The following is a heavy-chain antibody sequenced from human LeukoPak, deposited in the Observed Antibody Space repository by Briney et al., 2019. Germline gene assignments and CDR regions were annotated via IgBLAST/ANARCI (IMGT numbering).Heavy chain of an antibody. J-gene: IGHJ6*03. CDR1: GGSISSGDYY. CDR2: IYYSGST. D-gene: IGHD3-16*01. V-gene: IGHV4-30-4*08. Sequence: PSETLSLTCTVSGGSISSGDYYWSWIRQPPGKGLEWIGYIYYSGSTYYNPSLKSRVTISVDTSKNQFSLKLSSVTAADTAVYYCAREGGGVRYYMDVWGKGTTVTVSS. CDR3: AREGGGVRYYMDV.